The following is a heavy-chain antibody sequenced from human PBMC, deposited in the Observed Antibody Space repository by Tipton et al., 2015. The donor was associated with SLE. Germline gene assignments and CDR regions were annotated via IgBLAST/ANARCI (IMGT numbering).Heavy chain of an antibody. CDR2: ISWDGGST. Sequence: SLRLSCAASGFTFSSYAMSWVRQAPGKGLEWVSLISWDGGSTYYADSVKGRITISRDKSKNSLYLQMNSLRTEDTPLYYCAKDPSRGDAGYLYYWGQGALVPVSS. J-gene: IGHJ4*02. V-gene: IGHV3-43*02. D-gene: IGHD2-21*01. CDR3: AKDPSRGDAGYLYY. CDR1: GFTFSSYA.